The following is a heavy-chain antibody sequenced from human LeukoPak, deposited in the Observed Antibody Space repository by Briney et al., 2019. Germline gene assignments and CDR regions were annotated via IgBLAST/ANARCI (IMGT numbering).Heavy chain of an antibody. CDR3: ARDFLDYMDV. Sequence: GASVKVSCKASGYTLTSYDINWVRQATGQGLEGMGWMNPNSGNTGYSQKFQGRVTMTRNTSISTAYMELSSLRSEDTAVYYCARDFLDYMDVWGKGTTVTVSS. CDR2: MNPNSGNT. J-gene: IGHJ6*03. CDR1: GYTLTSYD. D-gene: IGHD2/OR15-2a*01. V-gene: IGHV1-8*01.